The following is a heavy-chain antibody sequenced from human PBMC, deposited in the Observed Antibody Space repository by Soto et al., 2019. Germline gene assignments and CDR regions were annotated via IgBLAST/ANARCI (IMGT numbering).Heavy chain of an antibody. Sequence: VKVSCKAIGYSFTSHYMHWVRQAPGQGLEWMGTIYPGGVNVAYAQKFEGRVTMTMTDMAPVDTAIYYCAHRQRTVVVGAPFDLWGQGSQVTVSS. CDR1: GYSFTSHY. CDR3: PFDL. J-gene: IGHJ4*02. V-gene: IGHV1-46*01. CDR2: IYPGGVNV. D-gene: IGHD2-15*01.